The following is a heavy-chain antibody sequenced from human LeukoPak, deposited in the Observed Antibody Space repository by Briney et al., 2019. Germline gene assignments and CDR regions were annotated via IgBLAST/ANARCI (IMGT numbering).Heavy chain of an antibody. Sequence: GGSLRLSCAGSGFTFSNYAMSWVRQAPGKGLEWVSVIRVSGDTNYIDSVKGRFTISRDNSKSTLYLHMNSLRAEDTAVYYCAEGVAAVGTWWGPNFDCWGQGVLITVSS. J-gene: IGHJ4*02. D-gene: IGHD6-13*01. CDR3: AEGVAAVGTWWGPNFDC. V-gene: IGHV3-23*01. CDR2: IRVSGDT. CDR1: GFTFSNYA.